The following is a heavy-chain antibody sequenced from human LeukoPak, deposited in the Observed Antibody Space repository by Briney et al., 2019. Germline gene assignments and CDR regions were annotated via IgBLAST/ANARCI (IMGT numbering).Heavy chain of an antibody. D-gene: IGHD6-13*01. CDR3: AKDIEENIAAGVDF. CDR1: GFAFNKYG. J-gene: IGHJ4*02. Sequence: GGSLRLSCAASGFAFNKYGMSWVRQAPGRGLEWVSLISVSGGSTYSADSVKGRFTISRDNSKNTLYLEMNSLRAEDTALYYCAKDIEENIAAGVDFWGQGTLVTVSS. V-gene: IGHV3-23*01. CDR2: ISVSGGST.